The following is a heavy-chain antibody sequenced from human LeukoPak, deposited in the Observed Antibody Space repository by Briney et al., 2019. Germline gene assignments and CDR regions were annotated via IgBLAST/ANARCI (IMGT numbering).Heavy chain of an antibody. V-gene: IGHV1-8*03. CDR3: ASLAPMDV. Sequence: ASVKVSCKASGYTFTSFDINWVRQATGQGPEWMGWMNPSSGDTGYAQKFQGRVTFTRDTSTNTAYMELSSLTSEDTAVYYCASLAPMDVWGQGTTVTVSS. CDR2: MNPSSGDT. CDR1: GYTFTSFD. J-gene: IGHJ6*02. D-gene: IGHD2-21*01.